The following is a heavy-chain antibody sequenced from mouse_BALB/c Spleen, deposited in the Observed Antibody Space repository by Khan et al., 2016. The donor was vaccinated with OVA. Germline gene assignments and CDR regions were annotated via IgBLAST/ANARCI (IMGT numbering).Heavy chain of an antibody. CDR2: INPNSGYT. CDR1: GYTFTSNT. D-gene: IGHD1-1*01. J-gene: IGHJ4*01. Sequence: QVQLQQSGAELARPGASVKRSCKASGYTFTSNTMHWVKQRPGQGLEWIGYINPNSGYTNYNQNFKDKATLTADKSSSTAYMQLSSLTSEDSAVYYCVRRTSVYTMDYWGQGTSVTVSS. V-gene: IGHV1-4*01. CDR3: VRRTSVYTMDY.